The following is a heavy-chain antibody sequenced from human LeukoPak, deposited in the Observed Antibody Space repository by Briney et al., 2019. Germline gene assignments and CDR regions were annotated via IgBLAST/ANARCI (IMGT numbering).Heavy chain of an antibody. J-gene: IGHJ4*02. CDR2: IFDSGPT. Sequence: GGSLRLSCAASGFTVSNNYMSWVRQAPGKGLEWVSVIFDSGPTCYADSVRGRFTISRDNSKNTLYLQMNSLRAEDTAVYYCAKDFAPYSSSWYSVIKPLPDYWGQGTLVTVSS. CDR3: AKDFAPYSSSWYSVIKPLPDY. V-gene: IGHV3-66*01. D-gene: IGHD6-13*01. CDR1: GFTVSNNY.